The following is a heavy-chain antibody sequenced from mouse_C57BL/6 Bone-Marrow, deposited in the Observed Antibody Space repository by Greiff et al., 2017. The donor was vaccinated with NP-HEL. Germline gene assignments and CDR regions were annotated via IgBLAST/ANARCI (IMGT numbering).Heavy chain of an antibody. Sequence: EVMLVESEGGLVQPGSSMKLSCTASGFTFSDYYMAWVRQVPEKGLEWVANINYDGSSTYYLDSLKSRFIISRDNAKNILYLQMGSLKSEDTATYYCARAMDYWGQGTSVTVSS. V-gene: IGHV5-16*01. CDR2: INYDGSST. CDR3: ARAMDY. CDR1: GFTFSDYY. J-gene: IGHJ4*01.